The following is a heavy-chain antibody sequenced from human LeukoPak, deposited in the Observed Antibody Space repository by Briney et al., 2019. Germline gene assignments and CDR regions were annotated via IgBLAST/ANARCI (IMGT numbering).Heavy chain of an antibody. CDR1: GFTFSSYS. J-gene: IGHJ5*02. CDR2: ISSSSSTI. CDR3: ARDAYSRPTNWFDP. D-gene: IGHD4-11*01. V-gene: IGHV3-48*01. Sequence: GGSLRLSCAASGFTFSSYSMNWVRQAPGKGLEWVSYISSSSSTIYYADSVKGRFTISRDNAKNSLYLQMNSLRAEDTAVYYCARDAYSRPTNWFDPWGQGTLVTVSS.